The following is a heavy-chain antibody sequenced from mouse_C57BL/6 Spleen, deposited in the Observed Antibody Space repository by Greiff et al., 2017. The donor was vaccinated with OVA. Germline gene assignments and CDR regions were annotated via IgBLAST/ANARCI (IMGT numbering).Heavy chain of an antibody. CDR2: IYPRSGNT. J-gene: IGHJ2*01. CDR1: GYTFTSYG. D-gene: IGHD2-2*01. Sequence: VQLQESGAELARPGASVKLSCKASGYTFTSYGISWVKQRTGQGLEWIGEIYPRSGNTYYNEKFKGKATLTADKSSSTAYMELRSLTSEDSAVYFCARDYGYDGYVDYWGQGTTLTVSS. CDR3: ARDYGYDGYVDY. V-gene: IGHV1-81*01.